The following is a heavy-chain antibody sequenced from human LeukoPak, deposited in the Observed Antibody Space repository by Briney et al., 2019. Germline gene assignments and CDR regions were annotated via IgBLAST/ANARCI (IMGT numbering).Heavy chain of an antibody. CDR3: ARYPGGKQHGNWFDP. V-gene: IGHV4-30-2*01. D-gene: IGHD1/OR15-1a*01. J-gene: IGHJ5*02. CDR1: GGSISSGGYS. CDR2: IYHSGST. Sequence: SQTLSLTCAVSGGSISSGGYSWSWIRQPPGKGLEWIGYIYHSGSTYYNPSLKSRVTISVDRSKNQFSPKLSSVTAADTAVYYCARYPGGKQHGNWFDPWGQGTLVTVSS.